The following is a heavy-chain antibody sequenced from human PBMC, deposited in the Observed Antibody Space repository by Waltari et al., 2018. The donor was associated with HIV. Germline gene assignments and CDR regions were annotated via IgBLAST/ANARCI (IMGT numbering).Heavy chain of an antibody. CDR1: GFTVSNHG. CDR2: LSYEGSDK. D-gene: IGHD3-10*01. CDR3: ARRGVLTYYYTMDV. V-gene: IGHV3-33*05. J-gene: IGHJ6*02. Sequence: QVQLVESGGGVVQPGRSLSLSCPASGFTVSNHGMHWLRQAPGKGLEWVAVLSYEGSDKYYADSVRGRFTISRDNSKNTLYLQMNNLRAEDTAVYFCARRGVLTYYYTMDVWGQGTTVTVSS.